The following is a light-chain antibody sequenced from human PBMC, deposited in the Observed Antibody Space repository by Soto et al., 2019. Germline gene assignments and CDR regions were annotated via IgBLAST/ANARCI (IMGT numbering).Light chain of an antibody. J-gene: IGLJ2*01. CDR2: DDN. Sequence: SYELTQPPSVSVAPGQTARITCGGNNIESKSVHWYQQKPGQAPLLVVYDDNDRPSGIPERFSGSNSGNTATLTINRVEAGDEADYYCQVWDSSSDQPVVFGGGTKLTVL. V-gene: IGLV3-21*02. CDR3: QVWDSSSDQPVV. CDR1: NIESKS.